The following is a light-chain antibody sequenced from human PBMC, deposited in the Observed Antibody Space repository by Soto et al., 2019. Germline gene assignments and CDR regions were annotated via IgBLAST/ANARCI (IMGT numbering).Light chain of an antibody. Sequence: QSVLTQPPSVSGAPGQRVTISCTGSDSNIGADYDVLWYQQLPGSARTLLIYGNKNRPSGVPDRFSGSKSGTSASLAITGLQPEQGAEYSCQFFDLRLSVSIFGGGTKLTAL. J-gene: IGLJ2*01. CDR3: QFFDLRLSVSI. V-gene: IGLV1-40*01. CDR2: GNK. CDR1: DSNIGADYD.